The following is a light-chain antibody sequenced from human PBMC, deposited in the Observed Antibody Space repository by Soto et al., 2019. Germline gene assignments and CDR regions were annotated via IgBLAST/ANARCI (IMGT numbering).Light chain of an antibody. V-gene: IGLV2-23*01. Sequence: QSALTQPPSVSGSLGQSITISCTGTRGDVGSYNLVSWYQQHPGKAPKLMIYEGSKRPSGVSNRFSGSKSGNTASLTISGLQAEDEADYYCCSYAGSSTYVVFGGGTKLTVL. CDR1: RGDVGSYNL. J-gene: IGLJ2*01. CDR2: EGS. CDR3: CSYAGSSTYVV.